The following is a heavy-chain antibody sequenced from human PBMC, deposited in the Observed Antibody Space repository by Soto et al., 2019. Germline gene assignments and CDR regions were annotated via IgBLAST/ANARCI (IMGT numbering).Heavy chain of an antibody. CDR1: GFTFSSYA. V-gene: IGHV3-30-3*01. CDR2: ISYDGSNK. Sequence: QVQLVESGGGVVQPGRSLRLSCAASGFTFSSYAMHWVRQAPGKGLEWVAVISYDGSNKYYADSVKGRFTISTDNSKNTLYAQMNSMTAEDTAVYYCTRDQGGNIAYWGQGTLVTVSS. J-gene: IGHJ4*02. D-gene: IGHD3-16*01. CDR3: TRDQGGNIAY.